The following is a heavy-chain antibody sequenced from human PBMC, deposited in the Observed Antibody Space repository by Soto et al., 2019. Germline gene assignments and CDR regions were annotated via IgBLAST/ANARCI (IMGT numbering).Heavy chain of an antibody. CDR1: GDIVSSNSAA. CDR2: TYYRSTWYN. V-gene: IGHV6-1*01. J-gene: IGHJ4*02. CDR3: GRLVGGAADV. Sequence: SHTISLTCVISGDIVSSNSAAWNWIRQSPSRGLEWLGRTYYRSTWYNDYAVSVKSRITIKPDTSKKQFSLQLNSVTPEDTAEDYCGRLVGGAADVWGQGTLVTVAA. D-gene: IGHD1-26*01.